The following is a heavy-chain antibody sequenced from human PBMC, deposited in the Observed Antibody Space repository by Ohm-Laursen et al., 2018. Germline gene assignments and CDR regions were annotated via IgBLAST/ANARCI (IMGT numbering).Heavy chain of an antibody. CDR3: AREPYGDYAPLDY. J-gene: IGHJ4*02. CDR1: GFLVSSNY. CDR2: LYSGGST. V-gene: IGHV3-66*01. D-gene: IGHD4-17*01. Sequence: GSLRLSCAASGFLVSSNYMNWVRQSPGKGLKWIAVLYSGGSTYYADSVKGRFTISRDNSKNTLFLEMTSLSAEDSGMYFCAREPYGDYAPLDYWGQGTLVIVSS.